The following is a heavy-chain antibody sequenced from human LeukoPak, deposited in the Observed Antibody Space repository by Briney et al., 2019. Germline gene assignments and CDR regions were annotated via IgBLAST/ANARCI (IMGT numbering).Heavy chain of an antibody. CDR2: ISGSGDDT. D-gene: IGHD1-1*01. CDR1: GFTFSSYW. V-gene: IGHV3-21*05. CDR3: ARDPRTVRI. J-gene: IGHJ4*02. Sequence: GGSLRLSCAASGFTFSSYWMTWVRQAPGKGLEWLSYISGSGDDTNYADSVRGRFTISRDNAKNSLYLQMNSLRVEDTAVYYCARDPRTVRIWGQGTLVTVSS.